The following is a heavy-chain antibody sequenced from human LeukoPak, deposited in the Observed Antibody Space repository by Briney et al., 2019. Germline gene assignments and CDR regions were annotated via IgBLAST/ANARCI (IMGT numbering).Heavy chain of an antibody. CDR3: ATGRKNCGGDCYPAGPYDY. D-gene: IGHD2-21*02. Sequence: PGGSLRLSCAASGVTFDDYAMHSVRQAPGKGLEWGSLISVDGGSTYYADSVNGRFTISRDNSKNSLYLQMNSLRTEDTALYSCATGRKNCGGDCYPAGPYDYWGQGTLVTVSS. CDR2: ISVDGGST. V-gene: IGHV3-43*02. CDR1: GVTFDDYA. J-gene: IGHJ4*02.